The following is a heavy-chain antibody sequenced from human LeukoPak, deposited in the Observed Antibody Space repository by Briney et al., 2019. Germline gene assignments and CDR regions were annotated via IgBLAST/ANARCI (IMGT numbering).Heavy chain of an antibody. J-gene: IGHJ4*02. V-gene: IGHV1-18*01. CDR1: GYTFTSYG. Sequence: ASVKVSCKASGYTFTSYGISWVRQAPGQGLEWMGWISAYNGNTNYAQKLQGRVTMTTDTSTSTAYMELRSLRSDDTAVYYCARWRYCTNGVRYRYFDYWGQGTLVTVSS. D-gene: IGHD2-8*01. CDR3: ARWRYCTNGVRYRYFDY. CDR2: ISAYNGNT.